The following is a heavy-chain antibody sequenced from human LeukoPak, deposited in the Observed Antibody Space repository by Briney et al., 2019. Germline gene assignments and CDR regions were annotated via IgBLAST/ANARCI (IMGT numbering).Heavy chain of an antibody. CDR1: GFTFSSYA. CDR2: ISGSGGST. Sequence: PGGSLRLSCAASGFTFSSYAMSWVRQAPGKGLEWVSTISGSGGSTYYADSVKGRFTISRDNSKNTLYLQMNSLRAEDTAIYYCAKGGYCSSTSCPYDYWGQGTLATVSS. V-gene: IGHV3-23*01. CDR3: AKGGYCSSTSCPYDY. J-gene: IGHJ4*02. D-gene: IGHD2-2*01.